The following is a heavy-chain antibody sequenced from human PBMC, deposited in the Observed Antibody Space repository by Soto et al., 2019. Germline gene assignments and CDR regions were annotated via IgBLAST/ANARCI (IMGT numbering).Heavy chain of an antibody. Sequence: QITLKESGPTLVKPTQTLTLTCTFSGFSLSTSGVGVGWIRQPPGKALEWLALIYWDDDKRYSPSLKSRLTITKDTSKNQIVLTMTILDPVYTATNSRRVEYSFDYWCQGTMVTVSS. CDR2: IYWDDDK. CDR3: RVEYSFDY. J-gene: IGHJ4*02. CDR1: GFSLSTSGVG. V-gene: IGHV2-5*02. D-gene: IGHD1-1*01.